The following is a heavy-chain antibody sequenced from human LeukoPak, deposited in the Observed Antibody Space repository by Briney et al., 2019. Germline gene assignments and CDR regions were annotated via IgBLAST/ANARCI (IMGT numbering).Heavy chain of an antibody. CDR2: ISGSGGST. J-gene: IGHJ4*02. V-gene: IGHV3-23*01. CDR3: AKGKDSSGWYYFDY. D-gene: IGHD6-19*01. CDR1: GFTFSSYA. Sequence: GGSLRLSCAASGFTFSSYAMSWVRQAPGKGLEWVSAISGSGGSTYYADSVKGRFTISGDNSKNTLYLQMNSLRAEDTAVYYCAKGKDSSGWYYFDYWGQGTLVTVSS.